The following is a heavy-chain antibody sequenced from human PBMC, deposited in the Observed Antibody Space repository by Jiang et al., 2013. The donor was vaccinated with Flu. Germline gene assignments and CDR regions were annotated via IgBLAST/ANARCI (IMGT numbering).Heavy chain of an antibody. J-gene: IGHJ6*02. CDR3: ARQGSVTMIVVTPYYYYGMDV. CDR1: GGSISSSSYY. V-gene: IGHV4-39*01. D-gene: IGHD3-22*01. CDR2: IYYSGST. Sequence: SGSGLVKPSETLSLTCTVSGGSISSSSYYWGWIRQPPGKGLEWIGSIYYSGSTYYNPSLKSRVTISVDTSKNQFSLKLSSVTAADTAVYYCARQGSVTMIVVTPYYYYGMDVWGQGTTVTVSS.